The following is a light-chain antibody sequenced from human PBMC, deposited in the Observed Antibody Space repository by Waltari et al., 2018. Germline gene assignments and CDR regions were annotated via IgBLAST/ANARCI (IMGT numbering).Light chain of an antibody. CDR3: SSYAGGNNPGL. CDR1: SSDIGGYNF. V-gene: IGLV2-8*01. J-gene: IGLJ1*01. CDR2: EVT. Sequence: QSALTQPPSASGSPGQSVTISCTGTSSDIGGYNFVSWYQQHPGKAPRLLIYEVTKRHSGVPDRFSGSKSGNSASLTVSGLQAEDEADYYCSSYAGGNNPGLFGTGTKVTVL.